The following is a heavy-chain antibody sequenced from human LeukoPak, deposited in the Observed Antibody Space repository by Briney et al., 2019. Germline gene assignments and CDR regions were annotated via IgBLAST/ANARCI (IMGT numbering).Heavy chain of an antibody. CDR1: GFTFSKYW. V-gene: IGHV3-74*01. J-gene: IGHJ3*02. CDR2: ISPDGSST. CDR3: ARGGGGGGAFDI. D-gene: IGHD3-16*01. Sequence: PGGSLRLSCAASGFTFSKYWTHWVRQAPGKGLVWVSRISPDGSSTTYADSVKGRFTISRDNAKNTLYLQMNRLRAEDTAVYYCARGGGGGGAFDIWGQGTMVTVSS.